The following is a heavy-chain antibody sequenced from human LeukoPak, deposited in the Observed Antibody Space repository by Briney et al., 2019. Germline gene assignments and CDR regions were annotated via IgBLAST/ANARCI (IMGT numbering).Heavy chain of an antibody. D-gene: IGHD1-26*01. V-gene: IGHV4-38-2*01. J-gene: IGHJ3*02. CDR3: ARHEKGGSYFHYFNAFDI. CDR2: IYHSGST. Sequence: SETLSLTCAVSGYSISSGYYWGWIRQPPGKGLEWIGSIYHSGSTYYNPSLKSRVTISVDTSKNQFSLKLSSVTAADTAVYYSARHEKGGSYFHYFNAFDIWGQGTMVTVSS. CDR1: GYSISSGYY.